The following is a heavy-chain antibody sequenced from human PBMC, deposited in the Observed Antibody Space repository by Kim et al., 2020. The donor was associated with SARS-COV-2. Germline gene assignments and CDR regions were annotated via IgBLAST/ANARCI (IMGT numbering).Heavy chain of an antibody. D-gene: IGHD2-2*01. V-gene: IGHV4-34*01. CDR2: INHSGST. CDR1: GGSFSGYY. Sequence: SETLSLTCAVYGGSFSGYYWSWIRQPPGKGLEWIGEINHSGSTNYNPSLKSRVTISVDTSKNQFSLKLSSVTAADTAVYYCARTYQLLPGYFDYWGQGTLVTVSS. CDR3: ARTYQLLPGYFDY. J-gene: IGHJ4*02.